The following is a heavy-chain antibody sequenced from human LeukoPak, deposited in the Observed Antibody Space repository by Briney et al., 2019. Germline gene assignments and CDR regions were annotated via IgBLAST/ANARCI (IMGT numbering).Heavy chain of an antibody. D-gene: IGHD3-16*01. J-gene: IGHJ4*02. V-gene: IGHV3-74*01. CDR2: INSDGSTT. CDR1: GFTFSTYW. CDR3: AKAARLGPYFDS. Sequence: GGSLRLSCAASGFTFSTYWMHWVRQAPGKGLVWVSRINSDGSTTSYADSVKGRFTISRDNAKNTLYLQMNSLRAEDTAVYYWAKAARLGPYFDSGGKETLATASS.